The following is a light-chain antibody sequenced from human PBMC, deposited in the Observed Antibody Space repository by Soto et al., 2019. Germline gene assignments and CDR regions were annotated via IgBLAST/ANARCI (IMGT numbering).Light chain of an antibody. J-gene: IGKJ3*01. CDR2: AAS. CDR3: QQYNSWPLT. Sequence: EIVMTQSPVTLSLSPGERATLSCRASQSVNSNLAWYQQKPGQAPRLLIYAASTGATGIPARFSGSGSGSDFTLTISSLQSEDFAVYYCQQYNSWPLTFGPGTKVDIK. CDR1: QSVNSN. V-gene: IGKV3-15*01.